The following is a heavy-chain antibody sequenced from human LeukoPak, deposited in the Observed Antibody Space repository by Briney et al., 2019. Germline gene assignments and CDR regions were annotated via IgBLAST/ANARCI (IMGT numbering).Heavy chain of an antibody. CDR3: ARRGGRYSGYDFTFDY. CDR1: GYTFTSYD. V-gene: IGHV1-8*02. J-gene: IGHJ4*02. D-gene: IGHD5-12*01. CDR2: INPNSANT. Sequence: ASVKVSCKASGYTFTSYDINWVRQAPGQGLEWMGWINPNSANTSYAQKFQGRVTMTTNTSIITAYMELSSLRSEDTAVYYCARRGGRYSGYDFTFDYWGQGTLVTVSS.